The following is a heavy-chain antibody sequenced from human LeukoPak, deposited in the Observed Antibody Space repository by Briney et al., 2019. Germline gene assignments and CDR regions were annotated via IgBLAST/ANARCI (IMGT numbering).Heavy chain of an antibody. Sequence: SETLSLTRAVYGGSFSGYYWSWIRQPPGKGLEWIGEINHSGSTNYNPSLKSRVTISVDTSKNQFSLKLSSVTAADTAVYYCASRRRGYSYGYLRYYFDYWGQGTLVTVSS. V-gene: IGHV4-34*01. J-gene: IGHJ4*02. CDR1: GGSFSGYY. D-gene: IGHD5-18*01. CDR2: INHSGST. CDR3: ASRRRGYSYGYLRYYFDY.